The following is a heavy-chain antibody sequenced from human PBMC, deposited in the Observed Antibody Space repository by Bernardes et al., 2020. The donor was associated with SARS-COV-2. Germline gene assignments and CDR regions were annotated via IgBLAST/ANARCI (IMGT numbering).Heavy chain of an antibody. D-gene: IGHD5-18*01. V-gene: IGHV3-74*01. J-gene: IGHJ4*02. CDR2: INTDGSTT. CDR3: ARSRGDTYGHFDY. CDR1: GFTFTSYC. Sequence: GGSLRLSCAASGFTFTSYCMHWVRQAPGKGLVWVSRINTDGSTTNYADSVKGRFTISRDNAKNTLYLQMNSLRVEDTAVYYCARSRGDTYGHFDYWGQGTLVTVSS.